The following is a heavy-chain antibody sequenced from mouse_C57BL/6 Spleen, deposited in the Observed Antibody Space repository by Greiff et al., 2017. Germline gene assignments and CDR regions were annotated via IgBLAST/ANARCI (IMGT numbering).Heavy chain of an antibody. V-gene: IGHV1-54*01. CDR3: ATKAIHYGSCYDY. Sequence: QVQLQQSGAELVRPGTSVKVSCKASGYAFTNYLIEWVKQRPGQGLEWIGVINPGSGGTNYNEKFKGKATLTADKSSSTAYMQLSSLTSEDSAVYFCATKAIHYGSCYDYWGQGTTLTVSS. D-gene: IGHD1-1*01. CDR2: INPGSGGT. J-gene: IGHJ2*01. CDR1: GYAFTNYL.